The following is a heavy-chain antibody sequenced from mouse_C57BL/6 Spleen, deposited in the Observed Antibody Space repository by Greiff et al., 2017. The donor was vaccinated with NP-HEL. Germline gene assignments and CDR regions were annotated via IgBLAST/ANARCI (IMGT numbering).Heavy chain of an antibody. CDR3: ARERYDGYYDYFDY. V-gene: IGHV1-22*01. D-gene: IGHD2-3*01. Sequence: EVQLQQSGPELVKPGASVKMSCKASGYTFTDYNMHWVKQSHGKSLEWMGYINPNNGGTSYNQKFKGKATLTVNKSSSTAYMELRSLTSEDSAVYYCARERYDGYYDYFDYWGQGTTLTVS. J-gene: IGHJ2*01. CDR2: INPNNGGT. CDR1: GYTFTDYN.